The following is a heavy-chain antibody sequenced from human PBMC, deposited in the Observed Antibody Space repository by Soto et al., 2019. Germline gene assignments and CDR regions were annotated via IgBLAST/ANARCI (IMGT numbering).Heavy chain of an antibody. Sequence: GGSLRLSCAASGFTFTTYWRHWVRQAPGKGLVWVSRIKFDESTTNYADSVKGRFTISRDNAKNTVFLQMNGLGAEDTAVYYCVRGGLWAYYMDVWGKGTTVTVSS. CDR3: VRGGLWAYYMDV. CDR1: GFTFTTYW. V-gene: IGHV3-74*01. D-gene: IGHD2-21*01. CDR2: IKFDESTT. J-gene: IGHJ6*03.